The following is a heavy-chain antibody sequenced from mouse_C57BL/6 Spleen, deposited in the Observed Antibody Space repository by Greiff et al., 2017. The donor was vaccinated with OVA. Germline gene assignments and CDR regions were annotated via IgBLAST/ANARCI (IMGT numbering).Heavy chain of an antibody. D-gene: IGHD2-4*01. CDR3: ARERDYDVYFDY. J-gene: IGHJ2*01. Sequence: QVQLQQSGAELVKPGASVKMSCKASGYTFTSYWITWVKQRPGQGLEWIGDIYPGSGYTNYNEKFKGKATLTVDKSSSTAYMQLRSLTSEDSAVYYCARERDYDVYFDYWGQGTTLTVSS. CDR2: IYPGSGYT. CDR1: GYTFTSYW. V-gene: IGHV1-55*01.